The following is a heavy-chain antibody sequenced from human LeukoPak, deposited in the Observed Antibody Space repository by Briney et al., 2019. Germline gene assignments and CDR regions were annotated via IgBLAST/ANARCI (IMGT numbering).Heavy chain of an antibody. V-gene: IGHV3-30*02. D-gene: IGHD1-26*01. CDR1: GFTFSSYG. CDR3: AKDYSGSYYVAGHIDY. J-gene: IGHJ4*02. Sequence: PGGSLRLSCAASGFTFSSYGMHWVRQAPAKGLEGVAVIRFDGSNKDYADSVKGRFTISRDNSRNTLYLQMSSLRPDDTAVYYCAKDYSGSYYVAGHIDYWGQGILVSVSS. CDR2: IRFDGSNK.